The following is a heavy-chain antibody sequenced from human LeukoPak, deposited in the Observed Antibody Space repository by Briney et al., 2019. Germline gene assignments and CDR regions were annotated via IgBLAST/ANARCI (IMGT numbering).Heavy chain of an antibody. D-gene: IGHD1-26*01. J-gene: IGHJ4*02. CDR3: ARGDRLFDY. CDR1: GYSFTSFW. V-gene: IGHV5-51*01. Sequence: RGESLKISCTGSGYSFTSFWIAWVRQMPGKGLEWMGTIYPRDSDTKYSPSFRGQVTISADKSISTAYLQWRSLKASDTAMYYCARGDRLFDYWGQGTLVTVSS. CDR2: IYPRDSDT.